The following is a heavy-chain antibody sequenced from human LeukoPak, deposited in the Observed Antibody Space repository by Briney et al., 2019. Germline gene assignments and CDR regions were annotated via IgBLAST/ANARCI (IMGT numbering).Heavy chain of an antibody. Sequence: SETLSLTCTVSGGSISSYYWSWIRQPPGKGLEWIGYMYYSGSTNYSPSLKSRVTISVDTSKNHFSLKLSSVTAADTAVYYCARGGYCSSTSCRVGNALDIWGQGTMVTVSS. CDR3: ARGGYCSSTSCRVGNALDI. D-gene: IGHD2-2*01. CDR1: GGSISSYY. CDR2: MYYSGST. J-gene: IGHJ3*02. V-gene: IGHV4-59*12.